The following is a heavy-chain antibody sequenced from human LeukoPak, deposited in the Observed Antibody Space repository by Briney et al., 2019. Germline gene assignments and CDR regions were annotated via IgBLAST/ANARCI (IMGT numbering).Heavy chain of an antibody. CDR3: ARENVSYYYYYMDV. Sequence: PGGSLRLSCAASGFTFSSYAMHWVRQAPGKGLEYVSAISSNGGSTYYANSVKGRFTISRDNSKNTLYLQMGSLGAEDMAVYYCARENVSYYYYYMDVWGKGTTVTISS. V-gene: IGHV3-64*01. J-gene: IGHJ6*03. CDR1: GFTFSSYA. CDR2: ISSNGGST. D-gene: IGHD3-16*01.